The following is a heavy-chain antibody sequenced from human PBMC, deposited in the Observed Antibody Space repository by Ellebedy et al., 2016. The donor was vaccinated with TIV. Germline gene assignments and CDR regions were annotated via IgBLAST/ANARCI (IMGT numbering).Heavy chain of an antibody. Sequence: SETLSLTCTVSGGSISSYYWSWIRQPPGRGLEWIGYIYYSGSTNYNPSLKSRVTISVDTSKNQFSLKLSSVTAADTAVYYCASLSRAVAGPFDYWGQGTLVTVSS. V-gene: IGHV4-59*01. J-gene: IGHJ4*02. CDR3: ASLSRAVAGPFDY. CDR2: IYYSGST. CDR1: GGSISSYY. D-gene: IGHD6-19*01.